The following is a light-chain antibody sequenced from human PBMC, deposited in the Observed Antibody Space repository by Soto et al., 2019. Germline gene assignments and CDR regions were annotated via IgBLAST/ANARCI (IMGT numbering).Light chain of an antibody. J-gene: IGKJ5*01. CDR2: DAS. Sequence: IVLTQSPATLSLSPGERATLSCRASQSVSSFLSWYQQKPGQAPRLLIYDASNRATGIPARFSGSVSGTDFTLTISTLEPEDFAVYYCQQRSNWPPITFGQGTRLE. V-gene: IGKV3-11*01. CDR3: QQRSNWPPIT. CDR1: QSVSSF.